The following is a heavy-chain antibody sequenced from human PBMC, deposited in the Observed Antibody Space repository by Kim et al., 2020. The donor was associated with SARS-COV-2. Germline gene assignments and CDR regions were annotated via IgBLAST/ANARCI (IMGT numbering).Heavy chain of an antibody. D-gene: IGHD3-10*01. CDR3: ARVRILTSYYGVDV. Sequence: GGSLRLSCAASGFTFSDYRMTWVRQAPGKGLEWVANINEDGSEIYYGDSVQGRFTISRDNAKTSLYLQMNTLTAEDTAVYYCARVRILTSYYGVDVWGQGATVTDS. CDR2: INEDGSEI. V-gene: IGHV3-7*01. J-gene: IGHJ6*02. CDR1: GFTFSDYR.